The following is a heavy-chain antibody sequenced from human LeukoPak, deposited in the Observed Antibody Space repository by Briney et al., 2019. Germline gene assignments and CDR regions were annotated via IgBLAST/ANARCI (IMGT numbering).Heavy chain of an antibody. Sequence: GGSLRLSCAASGFTFSSYSMTWVRQAPGKGLEWVSSISSSSSYIYYADSVKGRFTISRDNAKNLLYLQMNSLRAEDTAVYYCARATGIDIVATQGPRYYFDYWGQGTLVTVSS. CDR1: GFTFSSYS. D-gene: IGHD5-12*01. J-gene: IGHJ4*02. V-gene: IGHV3-21*01. CDR3: ARATGIDIVATQGPRYYFDY. CDR2: ISSSSSYI.